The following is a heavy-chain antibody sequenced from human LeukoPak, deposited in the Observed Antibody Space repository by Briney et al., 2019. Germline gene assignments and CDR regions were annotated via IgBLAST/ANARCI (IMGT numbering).Heavy chain of an antibody. Sequence: GGSLRLSCAASGLTFSSYGTHWVRQAPGKGLEWVAVIWYDGSNKYYADSVKGRFTISRDNSKNTLYLQMNSLRAEDTAVYYCARPGIAVAGSFDYWGQGTLVTVSS. J-gene: IGHJ4*02. CDR3: ARPGIAVAGSFDY. CDR1: GLTFSSYG. V-gene: IGHV3-33*01. CDR2: IWYDGSNK. D-gene: IGHD6-19*01.